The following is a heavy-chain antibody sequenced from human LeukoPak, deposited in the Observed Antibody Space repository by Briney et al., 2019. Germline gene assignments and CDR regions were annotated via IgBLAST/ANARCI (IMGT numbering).Heavy chain of an antibody. CDR2: FDLEDGET. Sequence: GASVKVSCKVSGYTLTELSMHWVRQAPGKGLEWMGGFDLEDGETIYAQKFQGRVTITADESTSTAYMELSSLRSEDTAMYYCARGVLRFLEWSREGYYYYMDVWGKGTTVTVSS. V-gene: IGHV1-24*01. D-gene: IGHD3-3*01. J-gene: IGHJ6*03. CDR3: ARGVLRFLEWSREGYYYYMDV. CDR1: GYTLTELS.